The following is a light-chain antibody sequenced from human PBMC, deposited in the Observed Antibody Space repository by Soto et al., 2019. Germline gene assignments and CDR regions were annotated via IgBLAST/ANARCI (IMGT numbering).Light chain of an antibody. CDR2: AAS. CDR1: QGISSY. Sequence: AIRMTQSPSSFSASTGARVTITCRAGQGISSYLAWYQQKPGKAPKLQIYAASTLQSGVPSRFSGSGSGTDFTLTISCLQSEDFATYYCQQYYSYPYTFGQGTKLEIK. J-gene: IGKJ2*01. CDR3: QQYYSYPYT. V-gene: IGKV1-8*01.